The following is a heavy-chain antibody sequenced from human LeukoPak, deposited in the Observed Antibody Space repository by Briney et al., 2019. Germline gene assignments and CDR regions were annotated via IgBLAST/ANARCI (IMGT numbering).Heavy chain of an antibody. CDR1: GYTFTDYY. D-gene: IGHD6-6*01. CDR2: INPNSGGT. J-gene: IGHJ5*02. V-gene: IGHV1-2*02. CDR3: AREMREIAALGLDP. Sequence: ASVKVSCKASGYTFTDYYIHWVRQAPGQGLEWMGWINPNSGGTNYAQKFQGRVTMTRDTSISTAYMELSRLRSDDTAVYYCAREMREIAALGLDPWGQGTLVTVSS.